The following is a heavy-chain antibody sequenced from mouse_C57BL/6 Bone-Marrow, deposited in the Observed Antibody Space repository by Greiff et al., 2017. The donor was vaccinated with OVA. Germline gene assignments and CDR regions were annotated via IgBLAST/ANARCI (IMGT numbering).Heavy chain of an antibody. D-gene: IGHD2-4*01. J-gene: IGHJ4*01. Sequence: EVQLVESGGGLVKPGGSLKLSCAASGFTFSDYGMHWVRQAPEKGLEWVAYISSGSSTIYYADTVKGRFTISRDNAKNTLFLQMTSLRSEDTAMYYCARGDYDVYYYAMDYWGQGTSVTVSS. V-gene: IGHV5-17*01. CDR3: ARGDYDVYYYAMDY. CDR2: ISSGSSTI. CDR1: GFTFSDYG.